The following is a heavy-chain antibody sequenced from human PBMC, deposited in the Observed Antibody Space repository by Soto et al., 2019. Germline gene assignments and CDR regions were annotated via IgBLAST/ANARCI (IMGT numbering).Heavy chain of an antibody. J-gene: IGHJ6*02. CDR3: ARDQSSGWYGKDSGMDV. Sequence: VASVKVSCKASGYTFTNYVISWVLQAPGQGLEWMGWISAYNGNTYYAQKFQGRVTMTIETSTSTTYMEVRSLKSDDSAVYYCARDQSSGWYGKDSGMDVWGQGTTVTVSS. V-gene: IGHV1-18*01. CDR1: GYTFTNYV. D-gene: IGHD6-19*01. CDR2: ISAYNGNT.